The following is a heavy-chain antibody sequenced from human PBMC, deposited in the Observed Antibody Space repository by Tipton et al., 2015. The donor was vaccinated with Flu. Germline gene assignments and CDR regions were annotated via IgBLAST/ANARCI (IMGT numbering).Heavy chain of an antibody. CDR1: GGSFSGYY. J-gene: IGHJ5*02. Sequence: GLVKPSETLSLTCAVYGGSFSGYYWSWIRQPPGKGLEWIGEINHSGSTNYNPSLKSRVTISVDTSKNQFSLKLSSVTAADTAVYYCARGVIAVAGTTVRLRWFDPWGQGTLVTVSS. CDR2: INHSGST. V-gene: IGHV4-34*01. CDR3: ARGVIAVAGTTVRLRWFDP. D-gene: IGHD6-19*01.